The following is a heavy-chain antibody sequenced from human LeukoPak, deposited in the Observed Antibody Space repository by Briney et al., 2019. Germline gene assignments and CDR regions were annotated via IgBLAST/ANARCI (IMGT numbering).Heavy chain of an antibody. CDR2: IYYSGST. CDR1: GGSISSSSYY. J-gene: IGHJ4*02. V-gene: IGHV4-39*07. D-gene: IGHD3-22*01. Sequence: SETLSLTCTVSGGSISSSSYYWGWIRQPPGKGLEWIGSIYYSGSTYYNPSLKSRVTISVDTSKNQFSLKLSSVTAADTAVYYCAREALDYYDSSGYYYRSYFDYWGQGALVTVSS. CDR3: AREALDYYDSSGYYYRSYFDY.